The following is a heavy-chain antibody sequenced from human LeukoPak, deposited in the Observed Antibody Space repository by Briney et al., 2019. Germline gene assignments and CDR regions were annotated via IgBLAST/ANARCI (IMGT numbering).Heavy chain of an antibody. CDR1: GFTVSSNY. V-gene: IGHV3-66*04. Sequence: GGSLRLSCAASGFTVSSNYMSWVRQAPGKGLEWVSIIYSDGSTYYADSVKGRFTISRDNSKNTLYLQMNSLRAEDTAVYYCARHTLAVAGITTLGYMDVWGKGTTVTVSS. CDR3: ARHTLAVAGITTLGYMDV. D-gene: IGHD6-19*01. CDR2: IYSDGST. J-gene: IGHJ6*03.